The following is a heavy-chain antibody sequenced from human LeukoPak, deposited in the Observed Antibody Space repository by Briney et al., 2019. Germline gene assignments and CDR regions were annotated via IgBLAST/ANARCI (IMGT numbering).Heavy chain of an antibody. CDR2: ISYDGSNK. V-gene: IGHV3-30*18. CDR1: GFTFSSYG. Sequence: GGSLRLSCAASGFTFSSYGMHWVRQAPGKGLEWVAVISYDGSNKYCADSVKGRFTISRDNSKNTLYLQMNSLRAEDTAVYYCAKESRDFWSGYHINDLDYWGQGTLVTVSS. J-gene: IGHJ4*02. D-gene: IGHD3-3*01. CDR3: AKESRDFWSGYHINDLDY.